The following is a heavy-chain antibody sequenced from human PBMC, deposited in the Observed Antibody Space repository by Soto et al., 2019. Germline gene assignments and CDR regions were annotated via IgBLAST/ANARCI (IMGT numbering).Heavy chain of an antibody. CDR1: GGSISSYY. CDR2: IYYSGST. Sequence: PSETLSLTCTVSGGSISSYYWSWIRQPPGKGLEWIGYIYYSGSTNYNPSLKSRVTISVDTSKNQFSLKLSSVTAADTAVYYCARWGYGDFSYYFDYWGQGTLVTVSS. CDR3: ARWGYGDFSYYFDY. V-gene: IGHV4-59*01. D-gene: IGHD4-17*01. J-gene: IGHJ4*02.